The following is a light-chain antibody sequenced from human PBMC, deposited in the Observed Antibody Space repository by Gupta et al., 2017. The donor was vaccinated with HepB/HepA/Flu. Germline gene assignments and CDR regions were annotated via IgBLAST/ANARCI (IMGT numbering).Light chain of an antibody. CDR1: QCVSSNY. V-gene: IGKV3-20*01. CDR3: QQYGSSPLT. CDR2: GAS. J-gene: IGKJ4*01. Sequence: EIVLTQSPGTLPSSPGERATLSCRASQCVSSNYLAWYQQKPGQAPRLLIYGASSRATGIPDRFSGSGSGTDFTLTISRLETEDFAVYYCQQYGSSPLTFGGGTKVEIK.